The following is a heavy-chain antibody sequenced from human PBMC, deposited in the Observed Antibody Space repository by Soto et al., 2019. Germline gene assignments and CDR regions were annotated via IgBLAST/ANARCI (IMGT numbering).Heavy chain of an antibody. J-gene: IGHJ4*02. CDR1: GFTFSNHG. D-gene: IGHD6-13*01. CDR3: ARDGRYSSSWSTGFIHFDY. Sequence: QVQLVESGGGVVQPGRSLRLSCVVSGFTFSNHGMHWVRQAPGKGLEWVAVMWYDGSNKYYGDSLKGRFTISRDNSKNTLYLQMNSLRAEDTAVYYCARDGRYSSSWSTGFIHFDYWGQGTLVTVSS. V-gene: IGHV3-33*01. CDR2: MWYDGSNK.